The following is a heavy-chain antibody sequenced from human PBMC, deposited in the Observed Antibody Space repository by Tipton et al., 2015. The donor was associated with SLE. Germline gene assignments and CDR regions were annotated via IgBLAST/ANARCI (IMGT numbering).Heavy chain of an antibody. CDR2: IYDTEST. Sequence: TLSLTCTVSGDSISSDYWSWVRQPPGRGLEWIAYIYDTESTNYNPSLKSRVTLSVDTSMNQFSLKMNSVTAADTAVYFCARWVLGTRWGFDPWGQGTLVTVSS. V-gene: IGHV4-59*08. CDR1: GDSISSDY. CDR3: ARWVLGTRWGFDP. J-gene: IGHJ5*02. D-gene: IGHD7-27*01.